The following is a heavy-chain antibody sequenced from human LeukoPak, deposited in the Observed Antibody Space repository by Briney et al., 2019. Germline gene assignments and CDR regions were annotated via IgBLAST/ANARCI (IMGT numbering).Heavy chain of an antibody. CDR1: GFTFGDYA. J-gene: IGHJ4*02. CDR2: IRSKAYGGTT. CDR3: TRVGRWLQSDY. D-gene: IGHD5-24*01. Sequence: GRSLRLSCTASGFTFGDYAMSWFRQAPGKGLEWVGFIRSKAYGGTTEYAASVKGRFTISRDDSKSIAYLQMNSLKTEDTAVYYCTRVGRWLQSDYWGQGTLVTVSS. V-gene: IGHV3-49*03.